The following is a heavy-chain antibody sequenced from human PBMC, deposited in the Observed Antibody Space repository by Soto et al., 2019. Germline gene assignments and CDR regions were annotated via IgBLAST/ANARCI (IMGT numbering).Heavy chain of an antibody. CDR3: VREAGGCFPLGFFVF. CDR1: GFSFSNYA. CDR2: ISGSGGSA. V-gene: IGHV3-23*01. D-gene: IGHD2-15*01. Sequence: SLRLSCAASGFSFSNYAMNWVRQAPGKGLEWVSVISGSGGSASYADSVQGRFTISRDNSNNTLYLQMNSLRAEDTAIYSCVREAGGCFPLGFFVFGGGGTRAPVS. J-gene: IGHJ3*01.